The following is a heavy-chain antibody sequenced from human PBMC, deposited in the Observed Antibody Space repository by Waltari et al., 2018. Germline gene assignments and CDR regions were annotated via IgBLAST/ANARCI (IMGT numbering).Heavy chain of an antibody. CDR2: IYPGDSDT. Sequence: EVQLVQSGAEVKKPGESLKISCKGSGYSFTSYWIGWVRKIPGKGLEWMGIIYPGDSDTRYSPSFQCQVTISADKSISTAYLQWSSLKASDTAMYYCASNYGDYNVQDAFDIWGQGTMVTVSS. J-gene: IGHJ3*02. CDR1: GYSFTSYW. CDR3: ASNYGDYNVQDAFDI. V-gene: IGHV5-51*03. D-gene: IGHD4-17*01.